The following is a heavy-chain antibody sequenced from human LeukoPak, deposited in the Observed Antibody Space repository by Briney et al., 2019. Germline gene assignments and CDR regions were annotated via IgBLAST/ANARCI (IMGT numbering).Heavy chain of an antibody. D-gene: IGHD5-18*01. CDR1: GGTFSSYA. V-gene: IGHV1-69*13. Sequence: GASVKVSCKASGGTFSSYAISWVRQAPGQGLEWMGGIIPIFGTANYAQKFQGRVTITADESTSTAYMELSSLRSEDTAVYYCATYVDTAMVVDAFDIWGQGTMVTVSP. CDR3: ATYVDTAMVVDAFDI. J-gene: IGHJ3*02. CDR2: IIPIFGTA.